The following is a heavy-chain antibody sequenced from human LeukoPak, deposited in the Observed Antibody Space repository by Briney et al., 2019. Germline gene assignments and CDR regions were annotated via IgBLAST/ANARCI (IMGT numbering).Heavy chain of an antibody. V-gene: IGHV1-69*05. J-gene: IGHJ4*02. CDR2: IIPIFGTA. CDR3: AKHYHTTFDY. Sequence: ASVKVSCKASGGTFSSYAISWVRQAPGQGLEWMGGIIPIFGTANYAQKFQGRVTITRDTSINTAYMELSSLRSEDTAVYYCAKHYHTTFDYWGQGTLVIVSS. CDR1: GGTFSSYA. D-gene: IGHD1-14*01.